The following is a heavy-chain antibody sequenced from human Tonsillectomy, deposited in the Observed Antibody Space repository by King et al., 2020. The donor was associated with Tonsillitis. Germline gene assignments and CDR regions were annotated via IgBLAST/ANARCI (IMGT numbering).Heavy chain of an antibody. CDR3: ARYPGYSGYDFYIL. J-gene: IGHJ4*02. Sequence: LQLQESGPGLVKPSQTLSLTCTVSGGSISSGDYYWSWLRQPPGNGLEWIGYIYYSGSTYSNSSLKSRLTISVTTSRNQFSLNLSSVTAADTAVYYCARYPGYSGYDFYILWGQGTLVTVSS. D-gene: IGHD5-12*01. CDR1: GGSISSGDYY. CDR2: IYYSGST. V-gene: IGHV4-30-4*01.